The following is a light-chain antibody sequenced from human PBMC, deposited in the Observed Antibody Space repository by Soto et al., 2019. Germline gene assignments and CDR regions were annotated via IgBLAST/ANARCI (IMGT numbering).Light chain of an antibody. V-gene: IGKV3-20*01. Sequence: EIGVTQSPGTVSLSPGERAXXXXXXCQSVRSSHLAWYQQKPGQAPRLLIYGASSRATGIPDRFSGSGSGTDFTLTIGRLEPEDFAVYHCQRYSSSPLTFGGGGKV. CDR1: QSVRSSH. CDR3: QRYSSSPLT. CDR2: GAS. J-gene: IGKJ4*01.